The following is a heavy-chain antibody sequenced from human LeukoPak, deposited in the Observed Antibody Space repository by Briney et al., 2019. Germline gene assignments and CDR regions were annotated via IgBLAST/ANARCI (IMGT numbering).Heavy chain of an antibody. CDR3: AKDIDWLAFED. V-gene: IGHV3-23*01. D-gene: IGHD6-19*01. J-gene: IGHJ4*02. CDR1: GFAFNIHG. CDR2: IGPSGDKT. Sequence: GGSLRLSCAASGFAFNIHGMNWVRQAPGKGPEWVSGIGPSGDKTYYADSVKGRFTISRDNSENTVYLQMNSLRVEDTAVYYCAKDIDWLAFEDWGQGTLVTVSS.